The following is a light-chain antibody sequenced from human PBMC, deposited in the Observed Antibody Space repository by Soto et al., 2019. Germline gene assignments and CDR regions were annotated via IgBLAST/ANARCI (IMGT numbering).Light chain of an antibody. CDR1: SSDVGSYNL. Sequence: QSALTQPASVSGSPGQSITISCTGTSSDVGSYNLVSWYQQHPGKVPKLMIYEVSKRPSGVSNRFSGSKSGNTASLTISGLQAEDEADYYFCSYACSPPSVVFGGVTKVTVL. J-gene: IGLJ2*01. V-gene: IGLV2-23*02. CDR2: EVS. CDR3: CSYACSPPSVV.